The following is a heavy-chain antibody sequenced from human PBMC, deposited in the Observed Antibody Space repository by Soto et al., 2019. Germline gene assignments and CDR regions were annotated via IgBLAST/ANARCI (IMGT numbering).Heavy chain of an antibody. D-gene: IGHD5-18*01. Sequence: QLTLKESGPTLVKPTQTLTLTCTFSGFTLSTSGVGVGWIRQPPGKALEWLALIYWNDDKRYSPSLKSRLTITKDTSKIQVVLTMTNMDPVDTATYYCAHRPPQRWTLNYFDYWGQGTLVTVAS. CDR1: GFTLSTSGVG. V-gene: IGHV2-5*01. CDR2: IYWNDDK. CDR3: AHRPPQRWTLNYFDY. J-gene: IGHJ4*02.